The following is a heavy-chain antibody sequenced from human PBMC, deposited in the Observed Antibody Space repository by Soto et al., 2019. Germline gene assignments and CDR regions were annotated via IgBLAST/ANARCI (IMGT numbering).Heavy chain of an antibody. J-gene: IGHJ6*02. Sequence: GGSLRLSCAASGFTFSSYGMHWVRQAPGKGLEWVAVISYDGSNKYYADSVKGRFTISRDNSKNTLYLQMNSLRAEDTAVYYCAKDLGGWGIYYKWGMEVWGQGTRVTVPS. CDR3: AKDLGGWGIYYKWGMEV. CDR1: GFTFSSYG. D-gene: IGHD3-10*01. V-gene: IGHV3-30*18. CDR2: ISYDGSNK.